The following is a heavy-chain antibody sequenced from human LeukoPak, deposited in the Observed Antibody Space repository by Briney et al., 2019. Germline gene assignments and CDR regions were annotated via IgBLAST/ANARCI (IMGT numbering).Heavy chain of an antibody. Sequence: GGSLRLSCAVSGFTVSSNVMSWVRQAPWKGLEWVSVIYSGGPTYYADSVKGRFTISRDNAKNSLYLQMNSLRAEDTAVYYCARDYYDLRFDYWGQGTLVTASS. CDR1: GFTVSSNV. D-gene: IGHD3-22*01. CDR2: IYSGGPT. CDR3: ARDYYDLRFDY. V-gene: IGHV3-53*01. J-gene: IGHJ4*02.